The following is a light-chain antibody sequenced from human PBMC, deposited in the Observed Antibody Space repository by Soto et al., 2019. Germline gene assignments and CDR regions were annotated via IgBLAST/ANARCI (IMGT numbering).Light chain of an antibody. CDR2: GAS. V-gene: IGKV3-20*01. J-gene: IGKJ1*01. CDR3: QQYGSSLPWT. CDR1: QSISDT. Sequence: EIVMTQSPGTLSVSPGERATLSCRASQSISDTLAWYQQKPGQAPRLLIYGASTRATGIPDRFSGSGSGTDFTLTISRLEPEDFAVFYCQQYGSSLPWTFGQGTKVDIK.